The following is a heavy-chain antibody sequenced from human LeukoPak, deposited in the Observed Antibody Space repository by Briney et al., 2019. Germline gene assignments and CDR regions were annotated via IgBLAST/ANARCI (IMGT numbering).Heavy chain of an antibody. D-gene: IGHD3-22*01. CDR1: GYTFTSYG. CDR2: ISAHNGNT. CDR3: ARANPYYDSSSFRDS. J-gene: IGHJ4*02. Sequence: KPGASVKVSCKASGYTFTSYGISWVRQAPGQGLEWMGWISAHNGNTKNAQKFQGRVTLTTDTSTSTAYMELRSLRSDDTAVYYCARANPYYDSSSFRDSWGQGTLVTVSS. V-gene: IGHV1-18*01.